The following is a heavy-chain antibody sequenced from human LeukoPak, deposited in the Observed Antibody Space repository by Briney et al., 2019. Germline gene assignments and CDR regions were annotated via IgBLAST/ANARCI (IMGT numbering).Heavy chain of an antibody. CDR3: ARLVGATWFSYFDY. V-gene: IGHV4-59*01. CDR2: MYYSGST. D-gene: IGHD1-26*01. J-gene: IGHJ4*02. Sequence: PSETLSLTCSVSGGSISSYYWNWIRQPPEKGLEWVGYMYYSGSTNYNPSLKSRVTISIDTSKNQFSLKLSSVTAADTAVYYCARLVGATWFSYFDYWGQGALVTVSS. CDR1: GGSISSYY.